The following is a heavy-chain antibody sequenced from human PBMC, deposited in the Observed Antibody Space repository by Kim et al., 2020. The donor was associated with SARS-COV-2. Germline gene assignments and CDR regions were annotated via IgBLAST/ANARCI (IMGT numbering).Heavy chain of an antibody. Sequence: SETLSLTCTVSGGSISSYYWSWIRQPPGKGLEWIGYIYYSGSTNYNPSLKSRVTISVDTSKNQFSLKLSSVTAADTAVYYCARVGDSNYHYPEYYFDYWGQGTLVTVSS. CDR3: ARVGDSNYHYPEYYFDY. D-gene: IGHD4-4*01. J-gene: IGHJ4*02. CDR2: IYYSGST. V-gene: IGHV4-59*01. CDR1: GGSISSYY.